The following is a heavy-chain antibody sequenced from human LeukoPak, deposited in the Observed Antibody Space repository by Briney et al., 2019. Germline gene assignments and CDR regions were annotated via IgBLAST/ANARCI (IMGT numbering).Heavy chain of an antibody. Sequence: SQTLSLTCAISGDSVSTTSAGWNWIRQSPSRGLEWLGRAYYNSNWYYNYAVSVKGRITIHPDTPKNQFSLQLNSVTPEDTAVYYCASQGSITMIRGVQNWFDPWGQGTLVTVSS. CDR2: AYYNSNWYY. J-gene: IGHJ5*02. CDR1: GDSVSTTSAG. D-gene: IGHD3-10*01. CDR3: ASQGSITMIRGVQNWFDP. V-gene: IGHV6-1*01.